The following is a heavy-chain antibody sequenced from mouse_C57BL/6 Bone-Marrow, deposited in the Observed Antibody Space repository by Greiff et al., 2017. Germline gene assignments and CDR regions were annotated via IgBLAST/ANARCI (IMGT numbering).Heavy chain of an antibody. CDR1: GYTFTSYW. Sequence: QVQLQQPGAELVKPGASVKLSCKASGYTFTSYWMHWVKQRPGQGLEWIGMIHPNSGSTNYNEKFKSKATLTVDKSSSTAYMQLSSLTSEDSAVYYCARGEAMVTTVYFDYWGQGTTLTVSS. CDR2: IHPNSGST. CDR3: ARGEAMVTTVYFDY. V-gene: IGHV1-64*01. J-gene: IGHJ2*01. D-gene: IGHD2-2*01.